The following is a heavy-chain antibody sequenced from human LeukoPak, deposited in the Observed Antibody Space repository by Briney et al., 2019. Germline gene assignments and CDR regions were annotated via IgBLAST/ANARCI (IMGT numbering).Heavy chain of an antibody. CDR1: GGSFSGYY. Sequence: SETLSLTCAVYGGSFSGYYWSWIRQPPGKGLEWIGYIYHSGSTYYNPSLKSRVTKSVDRSKNQFSLKLSSVTAADTAVYYCARAGLGWFDPWGQGTLVTVSS. D-gene: IGHD3/OR15-3a*01. CDR2: IYHSGST. CDR3: ARAGLGWFDP. V-gene: IGHV4-34*01. J-gene: IGHJ5*02.